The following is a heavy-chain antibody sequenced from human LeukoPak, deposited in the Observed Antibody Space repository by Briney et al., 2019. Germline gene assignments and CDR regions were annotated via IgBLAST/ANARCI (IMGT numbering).Heavy chain of an antibody. V-gene: IGHV4-39*01. D-gene: IGHD5-12*01. CDR2: IYYSGST. CDR3: ARHIPSGYDFLGVGYFDL. CDR1: GGSISSSSYY. J-gene: IGHJ2*01. Sequence: PSETLSLTCTVSGGSISSSSYYWGWIRQPPGKGLEWIGSIYYSGSTYYNPSLKSRVTISVDTSKTQFSMKLSSVTAADTAVYYCARHIPSGYDFLGVGYFDLWGRGTLVTVAS.